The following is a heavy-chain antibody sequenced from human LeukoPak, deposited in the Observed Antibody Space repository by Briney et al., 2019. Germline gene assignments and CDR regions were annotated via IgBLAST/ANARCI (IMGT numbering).Heavy chain of an antibody. CDR2: TYSGGTT. J-gene: IGHJ5*02. CDR1: GFTVSNNY. D-gene: IGHD3-22*01. V-gene: IGHV3-66*01. Sequence: PGGSLRLSCAASGFTVSNNYMNWVRQAPGKGLEWVSVTYSGGTTKYADSVKGRFTVSRDNSKNTLFLQMNSLRAEDTAVYYCARAWVSFYYDDSSYGYNASLGQGTQVTVSS. CDR3: ARAWVSFYYDDSSYGYNAS.